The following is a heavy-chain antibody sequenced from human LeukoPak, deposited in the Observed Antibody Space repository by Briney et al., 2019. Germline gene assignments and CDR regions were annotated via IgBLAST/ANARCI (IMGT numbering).Heavy chain of an antibody. V-gene: IGHV3-74*01. D-gene: IGHD3-10*01. CDR3: AKDLHYGSADY. CDR2: INPDGSNT. Sequence: GGSLRLSCAASGFTFSNYWMHWVRQDPGKGLVWVSYINPDGSNTNYADSVKGRFTISRDNAKNALYLQMNSLRAEDTAVYYCAKDLHYGSADYWGQGTLVTVSS. J-gene: IGHJ4*02. CDR1: GFTFSNYW.